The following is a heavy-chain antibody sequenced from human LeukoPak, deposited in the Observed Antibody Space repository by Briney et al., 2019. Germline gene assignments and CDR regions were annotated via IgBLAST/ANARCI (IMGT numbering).Heavy chain of an antibody. CDR3: ARHPGPSLPPHYDILTGYYPRFDY. Sequence: SETLSLTCTVSGGSISSYYWSWIRQPPGKGLEYIGYIYYSGNTNYNPSLKSRVTMSVDTSKNQFSLKLSSVTAADTAVYYCARHPGPSLPPHYDILTGYYPRFDYWGQGTLVTVSS. CDR2: IYYSGNT. V-gene: IGHV4-59*08. D-gene: IGHD3-9*01. CDR1: GGSISSYY. J-gene: IGHJ4*02.